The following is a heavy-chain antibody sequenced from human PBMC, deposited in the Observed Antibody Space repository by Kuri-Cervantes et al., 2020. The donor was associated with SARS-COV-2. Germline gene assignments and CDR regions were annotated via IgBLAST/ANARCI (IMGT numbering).Heavy chain of an antibody. V-gene: IGHV4-59*01. CDR2: IYYSGST. Sequence: SETLSLTCTVSGGSISSYYWSWIRQPPGRGLEWIGYIYYSGSTNYNPSLKSRVTISVDTSKNQFSLKLSSVTAADTAVYYCARGFPYDDSENWGQGTLVTVSS. CDR1: GGSISSYY. J-gene: IGHJ4*02. D-gene: IGHD4-17*01. CDR3: ARGFPYDDSEN.